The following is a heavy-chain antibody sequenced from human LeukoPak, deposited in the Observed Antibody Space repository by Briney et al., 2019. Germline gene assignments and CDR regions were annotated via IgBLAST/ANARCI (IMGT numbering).Heavy chain of an antibody. D-gene: IGHD1-26*01. CDR2: INHSGST. J-gene: IGHJ3*02. Sequence: SETLSLTCAVCGGSFSGYYWSWIRQPPGKGLEWIGEINHSGSTNYNPSLKSRVTISVDTSKNQFSLKLSSVTAADTAVYYCAKSGSYYFYAFDIWGQGTMVTVSS. CDR3: AKSGSYYFYAFDI. V-gene: IGHV4-34*01. CDR1: GGSFSGYY.